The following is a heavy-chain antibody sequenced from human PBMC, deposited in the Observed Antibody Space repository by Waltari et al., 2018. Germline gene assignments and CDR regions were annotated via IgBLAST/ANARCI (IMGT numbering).Heavy chain of an antibody. V-gene: IGHV3-53*01. J-gene: IGHJ6*02. D-gene: IGHD2-2*01. CDR1: GFTVRNNY. CDR3: TRTLVPADPPRAMDV. CDR2: IFSGGDT. Sequence: VQLVESGGDLIQPGGSLRLSCAASGFTVRNNYMAWVSQAPGKGLACVSVIFSGGDTYYADSVKGRFTISRDSSRNTLHLQMNSLRVEDTAVYYCTRTLVPADPPRAMDVWGQWTVVSVSS.